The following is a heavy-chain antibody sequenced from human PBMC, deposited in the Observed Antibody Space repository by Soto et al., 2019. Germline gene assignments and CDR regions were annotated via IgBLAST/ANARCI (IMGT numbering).Heavy chain of an antibody. CDR2: IKSKTDGGTT. Sequence: PGGSQRLSCAASGFTFRNAWRNWVRQAPGKGLEWVGRIKSKTDGGTTDYAAPVEGRFTISRDDSKDTLYLQMNSLKTEDTAVYYCTTENRVYDFWSGYYTRFFDYWGQGTLVTSPQ. D-gene: IGHD3-3*01. J-gene: IGHJ4*02. V-gene: IGHV3-15*07. CDR1: GFTFRNAW. CDR3: TTENRVYDFWSGYYTRFFDY.